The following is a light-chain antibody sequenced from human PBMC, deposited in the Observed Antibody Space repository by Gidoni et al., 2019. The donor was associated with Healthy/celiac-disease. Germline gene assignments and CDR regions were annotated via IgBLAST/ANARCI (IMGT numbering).Light chain of an antibody. Sequence: DIQMTQSPSSLSASVGDRVTITCQASQDISNYLNWYQQKPGKAPKLLIYDASNLETGVPSRFSGSGSGTEFTFTISSLQPEDIATYYCQQDDNLPLCSFGQGTKLEIK. CDR3: QQDDNLPLCS. CDR1: QDISNY. J-gene: IGKJ2*04. V-gene: IGKV1-33*01. CDR2: DAS.